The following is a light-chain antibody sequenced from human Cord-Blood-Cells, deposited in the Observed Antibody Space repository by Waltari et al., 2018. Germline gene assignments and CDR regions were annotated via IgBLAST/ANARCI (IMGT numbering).Light chain of an antibody. V-gene: IGKV3-15*01. Sequence: EIVMTQSPATLSVSPGERATPSCRASHSVSSNLAWYQQKPGQAPRLLIYGASTRATGIPARFSGSGSGTEFTLTISSLQSEDFAVYYCQQYNNWFTFGPGTKVDIK. CDR1: HSVSSN. CDR2: GAS. J-gene: IGKJ3*01. CDR3: QQYNNWFT.